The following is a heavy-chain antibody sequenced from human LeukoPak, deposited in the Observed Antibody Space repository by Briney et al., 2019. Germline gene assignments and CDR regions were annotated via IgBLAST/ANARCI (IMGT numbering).Heavy chain of an antibody. V-gene: IGHV4-34*01. CDR3: ARGRADSSSWYRAFDI. D-gene: IGHD6-13*01. CDR1: GGSFSGYH. CDR2: INHSGST. J-gene: IGHJ3*02. Sequence: SETLSLTCAVYGGSFSGYHWSWIRQPPGKGLEWIGEINHSGSTNYNPSLKSRVTISVDTSKNQFSLKLSSVTAADTAVYYCARGRADSSSWYRAFDIWGQGTMVTVSS.